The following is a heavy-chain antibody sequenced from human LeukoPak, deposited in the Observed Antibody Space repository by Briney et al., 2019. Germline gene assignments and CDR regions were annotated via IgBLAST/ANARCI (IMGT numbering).Heavy chain of an antibody. CDR1: GHSFNTYG. CDR2: ISADNDNT. CDR3: ARGIGYYDSSGYYY. Sequence: GASVKVSCKSSGHSFNTYGSSWVRQAPGQGLEWMGWISADNDNTNYAQKFQGRVTMTTDTSTNTVYMELRSLRSDDTAVYYCARGIGYYDSSGYYYWGQGTLVTVSS. D-gene: IGHD3-22*01. V-gene: IGHV1-18*01. J-gene: IGHJ4*02.